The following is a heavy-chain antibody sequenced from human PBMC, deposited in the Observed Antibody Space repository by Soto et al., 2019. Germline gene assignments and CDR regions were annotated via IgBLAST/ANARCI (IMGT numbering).Heavy chain of an antibody. CDR3: ARDDSSGYSGH. V-gene: IGHV4-30-4*01. CDR2: IYFSGST. J-gene: IGHJ4*02. Sequence: QVQLQESGPGLVKPSQTLSLTCTVSGGSISSGDYYWSWIRQPPGKGLEWIGYIYFSGSTYYNPSLKSRVTISVGTSKSQFSLKLSSVTAADTAVYYCARDDSSGYSGHWGQGTLVTVSS. D-gene: IGHD3-22*01. CDR1: GGSISSGDYY.